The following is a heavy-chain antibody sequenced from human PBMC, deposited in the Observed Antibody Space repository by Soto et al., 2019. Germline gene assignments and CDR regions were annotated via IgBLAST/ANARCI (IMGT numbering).Heavy chain of an antibody. CDR2: IYYSGDT. D-gene: IGHD3-10*01. J-gene: IGHJ4*02. Sequence: QGHLQESGPGLVKPSETLSLTCTVSGASITSYYWSWIRQPPGKGLEWIGYIYYSGDTNYNPSLTSRVTISVDTSKNQFSLELSSVTAADTAVYYCARFPPGTGNYNGWGQGTLVTVSS. CDR3: ARFPPGTGNYNG. CDR1: GASITSYY. V-gene: IGHV4-59*01.